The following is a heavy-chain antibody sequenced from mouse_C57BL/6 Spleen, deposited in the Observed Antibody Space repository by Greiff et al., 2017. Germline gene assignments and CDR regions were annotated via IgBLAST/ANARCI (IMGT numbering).Heavy chain of an antibody. CDR3: ASLAPRFNFDY. V-gene: IGHV7-3*01. J-gene: IGHJ2*01. Sequence: EVQLVESGGGLVQPGGSLSLSCAASGFTFTDYYMSWVRQPPGKALEWLGFIRNKANGYTTEYSASVKGRFTISRANSPSILYLQMNALRAEDSANYDCASLAPRFNFDYWGQGTTLTVSS. D-gene: IGHD1-3*01. CDR2: IRNKANGYTT. CDR1: GFTFTDYY.